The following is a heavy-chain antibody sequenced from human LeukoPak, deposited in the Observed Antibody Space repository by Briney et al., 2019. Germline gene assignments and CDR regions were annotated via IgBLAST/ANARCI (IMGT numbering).Heavy chain of an antibody. J-gene: IGHJ6*02. CDR2: INAGNGNT. V-gene: IGHV1-3*01. D-gene: IGHD6-19*01. CDR3: ARSGSGWPYYGMDV. CDR1: GYTFTSYA. Sequence: ASVKVSCKASGYTFTSYAMHWVRQAPGQRLEWMGWINAGNGNTKYSQKFQGRVTITRDTSASTAYMELSSLRSEDTAVYYCARSGSGWPYYGMDVWGQGTTVTVSS.